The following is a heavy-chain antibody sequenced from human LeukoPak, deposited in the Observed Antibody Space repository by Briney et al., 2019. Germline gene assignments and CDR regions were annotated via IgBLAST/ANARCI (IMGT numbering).Heavy chain of an antibody. Sequence: GGSPRLSCAASGFTFSNYAMSWVRQAPGKGLEWVSTISGGGITTYYADSAKGRFTISRDNSKNTMFLQMNSLRADDTAVYYCPRQSYASGWNPFDYWGQGILVTVSS. V-gene: IGHV3-23*01. D-gene: IGHD6-19*01. CDR1: GFTFSNYA. J-gene: IGHJ4*02. CDR3: PRQSYASGWNPFDY. CDR2: ISGGGITT.